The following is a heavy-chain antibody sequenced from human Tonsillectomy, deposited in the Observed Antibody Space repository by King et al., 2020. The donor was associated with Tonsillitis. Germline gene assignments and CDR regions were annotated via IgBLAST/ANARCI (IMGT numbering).Heavy chain of an antibody. CDR3: SKLEYSSGWYGYFDY. CDR2: ISGSADNT. Sequence: VQLVESGGGLVQPGGSLRLSCAASGFTFSSYAMPWVRQAPGKGLEWVSTISGSADNTYYADSVKGRFTISRDNSKNTLSLKMNSLRAEDTAVYYWSKLEYSSGWYGYFDYWGQGALVTVSS. V-gene: IGHV3-23*04. J-gene: IGHJ4*02. D-gene: IGHD6-19*01. CDR1: GFTFSSYA.